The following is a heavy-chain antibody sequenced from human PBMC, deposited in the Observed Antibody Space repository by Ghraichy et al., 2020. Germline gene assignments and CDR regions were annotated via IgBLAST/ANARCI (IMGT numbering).Heavy chain of an antibody. J-gene: IGHJ4*02. CDR2: IKSDGSST. CDR1: GFTLSYYW. Sequence: LSLTCAASGFTLSYYWMHWVRQVPGKGLVWVSRIKSDGSSTIYADSVKGRFTISRDNAKNTLYLQMNSLRAEDTAVYYCAREYCRGGRCYFGTGGSHSDSWGQGTLVTVSS. CDR3: AREYCRGGRCYFGTGGSHSDS. D-gene: IGHD2-15*01. V-gene: IGHV3-74*01.